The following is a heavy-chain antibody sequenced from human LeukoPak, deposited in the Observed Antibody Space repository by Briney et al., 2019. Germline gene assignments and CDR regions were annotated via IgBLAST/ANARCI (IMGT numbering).Heavy chain of an antibody. Sequence: GGSLRLSCAASGFTFSRYSMNWVRQAPGKGLEWVSSISSSSSYIYYADSVKGRFTISRDNAKNSLYLQMNSLRAEDTAVYYCARDRSGSYQTDDAFDIWGQGTMVTVSS. V-gene: IGHV3-21*01. CDR3: ARDRSGSYQTDDAFDI. J-gene: IGHJ3*02. CDR2: ISSSSSYI. CDR1: GFTFSRYS. D-gene: IGHD1-26*01.